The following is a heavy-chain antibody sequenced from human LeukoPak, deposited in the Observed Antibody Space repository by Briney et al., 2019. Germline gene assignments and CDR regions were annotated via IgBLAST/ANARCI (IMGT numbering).Heavy chain of an antibody. V-gene: IGHV1-2*02. CDR3: ARDHAVRLGPYYYYYMDV. Sequence: RASVKVSCKASGYTFTGYYMHWVRQAPGQGLEWMGWINPNSGGTNYAQKFQGRVTMSRDTSISTAYMELSRLRSDDTAVYYCARDHAVRLGPYYYYYMDVWGKGTTVTVSS. J-gene: IGHJ6*03. D-gene: IGHD4-17*01. CDR1: GYTFTGYY. CDR2: INPNSGGT.